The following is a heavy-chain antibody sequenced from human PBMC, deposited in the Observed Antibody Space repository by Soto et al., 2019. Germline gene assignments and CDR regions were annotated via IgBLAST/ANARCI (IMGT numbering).Heavy chain of an antibody. V-gene: IGHV3-7*01. CDR1: GFTFSSYW. Sequence: GGSLRLSCAASGFTFSSYWMSWVRQAPGKGLEWVANIKQDGSEKYYVDSVKGRFTISRDNAKNSLYLQMNSLRAEDTAVYYCARETDIAVAGTDFYYYMYVWGKGTTVTVS. CDR3: ARETDIAVAGTDFYYYMYV. D-gene: IGHD6-19*01. CDR2: IKQDGSEK. J-gene: IGHJ6*03.